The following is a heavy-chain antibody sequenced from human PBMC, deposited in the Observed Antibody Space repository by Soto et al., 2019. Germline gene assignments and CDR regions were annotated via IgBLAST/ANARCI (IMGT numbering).Heavy chain of an antibody. V-gene: IGHV4-38-2*02. CDR2: IYHSGST. J-gene: IGHJ4*02. CDR1: GDSISSGYY. CDR3: ARDSPGYFDY. Sequence: SETQSLTCAVSGDSISSGYYWGWIRQPPGKGLEWIGSIYHSGSTYYNPSLKSRVTISVDTSKNQFSLKLSSVTAADTAVYYCARDSPGYFDYWGQGTLVTVSS. D-gene: IGHD7-27*01.